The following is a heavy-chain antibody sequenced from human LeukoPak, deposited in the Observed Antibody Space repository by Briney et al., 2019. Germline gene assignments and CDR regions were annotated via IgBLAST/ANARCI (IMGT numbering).Heavy chain of an antibody. D-gene: IGHD6-19*01. CDR2: ISGSGGST. CDR1: GFTFTSYW. Sequence: GGSLRLSCAASGFTFTSYWMHWVRQAPGKGLEWVSAISGSGGSTYYADSVKGRFTISRDNSKNTLYLQMNSLRAEDTAVYYCAKTSSGWFSPFDYWGQGTLVTVSS. CDR3: AKTSSGWFSPFDY. J-gene: IGHJ4*02. V-gene: IGHV3-23*01.